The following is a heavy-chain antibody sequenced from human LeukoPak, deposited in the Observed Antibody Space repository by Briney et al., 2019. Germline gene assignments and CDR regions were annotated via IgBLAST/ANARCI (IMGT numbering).Heavy chain of an antibody. D-gene: IGHD5-12*01. CDR2: IVPIFGTA. J-gene: IGHJ4*02. Sequence: SVKVSCKASGGTFSSYAISWVRQAPGQGLEWMGGIVPIFGTANYAQKFQGRVTITTDESTSTAYMELSSLRSEDTAVYYCASESGYSGYDSGVVDYWGQGTLVTVSS. V-gene: IGHV1-69*05. CDR1: GGTFSSYA. CDR3: ASESGYSGYDSGVVDY.